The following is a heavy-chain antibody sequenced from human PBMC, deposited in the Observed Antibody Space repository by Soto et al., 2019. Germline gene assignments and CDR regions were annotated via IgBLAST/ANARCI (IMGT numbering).Heavy chain of an antibody. CDR3: ARDPKTSGGQHWAFNYFAS. D-gene: IGHD7-27*01. Sequence: QVQLVESGGGVVQPGRSLRLSCAASGFSFSISPMHWVRQAPGKGPEWVALISYDGTNKFYADSVKGPFTISRDNSKSTLYLQVESLRPEDAAVYYCARDPKTSGGQHWAFNYFASWGQGTLVTVSS. V-gene: IGHV3-30-3*01. J-gene: IGHJ4*02. CDR1: GFSFSISP. CDR2: ISYDGTNK.